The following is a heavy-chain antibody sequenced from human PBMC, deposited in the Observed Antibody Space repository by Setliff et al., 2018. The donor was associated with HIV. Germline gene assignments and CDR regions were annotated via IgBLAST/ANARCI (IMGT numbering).Heavy chain of an antibody. V-gene: IGHV4-61*02. D-gene: IGHD3-22*01. CDR2: IHTSGNT. CDR1: GGSISSGDYY. CDR3: ARQGYYYDNSGYFTI. J-gene: IGHJ4*02. Sequence: PSETLSLTCTVSGGSISSGDYYWTWIRQPAGKGLQWIGRIHTSGNTNYNPSLKSRVTISVDKSKNQLSLKLSSVTAADTAVYYCARQGYYYDNSGYFTIWGQGTLVTVS.